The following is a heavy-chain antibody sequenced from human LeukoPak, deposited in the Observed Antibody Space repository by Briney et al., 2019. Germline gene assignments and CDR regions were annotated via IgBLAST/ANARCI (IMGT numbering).Heavy chain of an antibody. J-gene: IGHJ4*02. CDR2: ISGSGSST. D-gene: IGHD6-6*01. V-gene: IGHV3-23*01. CDR1: GFTFSTYA. Sequence: GGSLRLSWAASGFTFSTYAMSWVRQAPGKGLEWVSAISGSGSSTYYADSVKGRFTISRDNSKNTLYLQMNSLRAEDTAVYYYAKSGGGISARRNFDYWGQGTLVTVS. CDR3: AKSGGGISARRNFDY.